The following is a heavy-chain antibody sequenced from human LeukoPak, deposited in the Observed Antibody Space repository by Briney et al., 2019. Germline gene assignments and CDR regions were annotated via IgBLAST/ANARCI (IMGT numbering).Heavy chain of an antibody. CDR1: GGSISSSSYY. D-gene: IGHD2-15*01. J-gene: IGHJ6*03. CDR3: ARGYCSGGSCYSYYYYSYMDV. Sequence: PSETLSLTCTVSGGSISSSSYYWGWIRQPPGKGLGWIGSISYSGSTYYNPSLKSRVTISVDTSKKQFSLKLSSVTAADTAVYYCARGYCSGGSCYSYYYYSYMDVWGKGTTVTVSS. CDR2: ISYSGST. V-gene: IGHV4-39*07.